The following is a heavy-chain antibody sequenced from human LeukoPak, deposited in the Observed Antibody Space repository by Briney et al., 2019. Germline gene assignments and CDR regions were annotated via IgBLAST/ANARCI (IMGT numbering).Heavy chain of an antibody. CDR1: GGSISSYY. J-gene: IGHJ5*02. Sequence: SETLSLTCTVSGGSISSYYWSWIRQPPGKGLEWIGYIYYSGSTNYNPSLESRVTISVDTSKNQFSLKLSSVTAADTVVYYCARTVVTDGDWFDPWGQGTLVTVSS. V-gene: IGHV4-59*01. CDR3: ARTVVTDGDWFDP. CDR2: IYYSGST. D-gene: IGHD4-23*01.